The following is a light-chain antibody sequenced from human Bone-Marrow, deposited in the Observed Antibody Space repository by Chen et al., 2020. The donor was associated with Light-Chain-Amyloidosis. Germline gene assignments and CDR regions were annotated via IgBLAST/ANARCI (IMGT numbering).Light chain of an antibody. Sequence: EIVLTQSPGTLSLSPGEGANLSCRASQTISSNYLTWYQQKFGQAPRLLIYGSSSRATGIPDRYTGSGSGTDLTLTRNRLEPEDFAMYYCQQYGTSPLTFGGGTKVEIK. CDR1: QTISSNY. CDR3: QQYGTSPLT. V-gene: IGKV3-20*01. J-gene: IGKJ4*01. CDR2: GSS.